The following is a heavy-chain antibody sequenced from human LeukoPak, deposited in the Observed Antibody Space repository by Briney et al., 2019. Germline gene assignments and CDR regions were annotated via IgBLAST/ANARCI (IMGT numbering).Heavy chain of an antibody. J-gene: IGHJ4*02. D-gene: IGHD6-19*01. CDR2: MSYDGMNI. CDR3: AREEVTGWYSD. CDR1: GFTFSTYT. Sequence: GGSLRLPCAASGFTFSTYTIHWVRQAPGKGLEWVVVMSYDGMNIYYADSVKGRFTVSRDNSKNTLYLQMNSLRAEDTAVYYCAREEVTGWYSDWGQGTLVTVSS. V-gene: IGHV3-30*01.